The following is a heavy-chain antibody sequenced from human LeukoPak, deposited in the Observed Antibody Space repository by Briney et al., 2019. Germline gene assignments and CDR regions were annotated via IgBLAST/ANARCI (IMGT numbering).Heavy chain of an antibody. Sequence: PGGSLRLSCAASGFTFSSYAMSWVRQAPGKGLEWVSAISGSGGSTYYADSVKGRFTISRDNSKNTLYLQMNSLRAEDTAVYYCARDSWKQLVGMVIPLDYWGQGTLVTVSS. CDR1: GFTFSSYA. CDR2: ISGSGGST. D-gene: IGHD6-13*01. CDR3: ARDSWKQLVGMVIPLDY. V-gene: IGHV3-23*01. J-gene: IGHJ4*02.